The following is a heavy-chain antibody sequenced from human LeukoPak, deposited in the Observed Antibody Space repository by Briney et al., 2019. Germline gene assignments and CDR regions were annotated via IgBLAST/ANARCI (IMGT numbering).Heavy chain of an antibody. CDR3: ARVNYYYGMDV. Sequence: SETLSLTCTVSGGSISSYYWSWIRQPPGKGLEWIGYIYYSGSTNYNPSLKSRVTISVDTSKNQFSLKLSSVTAADTAVYYCARVNYYYGMDVWGQGTTVTVSS. J-gene: IGHJ6*02. CDR2: IYYSGST. V-gene: IGHV4-59*01. CDR1: GGSISSYY.